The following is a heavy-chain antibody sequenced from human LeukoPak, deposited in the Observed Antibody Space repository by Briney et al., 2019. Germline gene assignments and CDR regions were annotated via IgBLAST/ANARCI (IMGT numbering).Heavy chain of an antibody. CDR1: GYTFTSYD. CDR2: MNPNSGNT. Sequence: ASVKVSCKASGYTFTSYDINWVRQATGQGLEWMGWMNPNSGNTGYAQKFQGRVTMTRNTSISTVYMELSSLRSEDTAVYYCARGQGATWPLDYWGQGTLVTVSS. CDR3: ARGQGATWPLDY. V-gene: IGHV1-8*01. J-gene: IGHJ4*02. D-gene: IGHD1-26*01.